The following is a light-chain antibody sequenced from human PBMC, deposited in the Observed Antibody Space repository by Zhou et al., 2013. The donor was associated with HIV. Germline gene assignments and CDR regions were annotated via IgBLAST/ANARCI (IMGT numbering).Light chain of an antibody. J-gene: IGKJ1*01. CDR1: QSVNNKY. Sequence: EIVMTQSPATLSVSPGERASLSCRASQSVNNKYLAWYQHKPGQAPRLLLYATSHRATGIPDRFSGSGSGTDFTLTIRRLESEDFAFYYCQQYETSPWAFGQGTKVEVK. CDR3: QQYETSPWA. CDR2: ATS. V-gene: IGKV3-20*01.